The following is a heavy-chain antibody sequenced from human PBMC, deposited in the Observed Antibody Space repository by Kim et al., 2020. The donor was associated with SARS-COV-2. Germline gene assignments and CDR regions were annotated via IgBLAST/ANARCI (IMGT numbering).Heavy chain of an antibody. J-gene: IGHJ6*02. CDR2: INSGGSA. V-gene: IGHV3-53*01. Sequence: GGSLRLSCAASGFTVSSNYMSWVRQAPGKGLEWVSVINSGGSAYYADSVKGRFTISRDNSKNTLYLQMNSLTAEDTAGYYCARDGDLVDGYYYYGMDVWGQGTTVTVSS. D-gene: IGHD7-27*01. CDR1: GFTVSSNY. CDR3: ARDGDLVDGYYYYGMDV.